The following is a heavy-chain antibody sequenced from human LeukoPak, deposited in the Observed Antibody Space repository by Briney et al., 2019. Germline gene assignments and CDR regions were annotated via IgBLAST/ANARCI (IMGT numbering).Heavy chain of an antibody. J-gene: IGHJ4*02. CDR2: VSSSGNVK. D-gene: IGHD4-17*01. Sequence: GGSLRLSCEASGFTFSDYEMNWVRQPPGKGLEWVSYVSSSGNVKYYADSVKGRFTISRDNAKNSLYLQMNSLRAEDTAVYYCASNTYGDYVSFDYWGQGTLVIVSS. CDR1: GFTFSDYE. CDR3: ASNTYGDYVSFDY. V-gene: IGHV3-48*03.